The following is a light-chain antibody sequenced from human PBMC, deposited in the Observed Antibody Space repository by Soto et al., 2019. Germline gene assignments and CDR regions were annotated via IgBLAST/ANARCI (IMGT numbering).Light chain of an antibody. CDR3: WSYMDHYTYV. J-gene: IGLJ1*01. Sequence: QSVLTQPRSVSGSPGQSVPISCPGTSNNFVGDKYFAWYLKHPGKVSGPVIVDVNMRSSGAPDCFAGSKAGNTAPLTISGLQAEDEADYYCWSYMDHYTYVFGKGIRVTAL. CDR1: SNNFVGDKY. V-gene: IGLV2-11*01. CDR2: DVN.